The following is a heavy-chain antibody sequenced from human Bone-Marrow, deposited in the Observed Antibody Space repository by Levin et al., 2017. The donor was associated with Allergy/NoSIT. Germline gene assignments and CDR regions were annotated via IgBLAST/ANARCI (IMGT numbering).Heavy chain of an antibody. V-gene: IGHV4-38-2*02. CDR2: IHESGTT. CDR1: GYSISSDYY. Sequence: SQTLSLTCAVSGYSISSDYYWGWIRQPPGKGLEWIGNIHESGTTKYNPSLKSRVTISVDTSKNQFSLQLNSVTAADTAVYFCVREYYMDVWGKGTTVTVSS. CDR3: VREYYMDV. J-gene: IGHJ6*03.